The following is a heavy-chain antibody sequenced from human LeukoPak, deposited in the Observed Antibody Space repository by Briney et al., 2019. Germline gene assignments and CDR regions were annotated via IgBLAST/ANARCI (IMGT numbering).Heavy chain of an antibody. V-gene: IGHV3-30-3*01. Sequence: QPGGSLRLSCAASGFTFSSYAMHWVRQAPGKGLEWVAVISYDGSNKYYADSVKGRFTISRDNSKNTLYLQMNSLRAEDTAVYYCAGAGGYNLGDAFDIWGQGTMVTVSS. CDR3: AGAGGYNLGDAFDI. CDR1: GFTFSSYA. D-gene: IGHD5-24*01. CDR2: ISYDGSNK. J-gene: IGHJ3*02.